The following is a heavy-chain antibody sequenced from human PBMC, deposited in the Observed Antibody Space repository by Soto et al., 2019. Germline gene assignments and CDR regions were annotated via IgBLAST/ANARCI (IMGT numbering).Heavy chain of an antibody. Sequence: EVQLVESGGDLVAPGGSLRLSCAASGFTFSDAWINWVRQAPGKGLEWVGRIKSKSDGGTTDFAAPVKGRFAISRDDSRDLAFMEMNSLTTEDTALYYCTTDSLFSMKFVRHDIWCLGTLFTVSS. D-gene: IGHD3-22*01. CDR3: TTDSLFSMKFVRHDI. CDR1: GFTFSDAW. J-gene: IGHJ4*01. CDR2: IKSKSDGGTT. V-gene: IGHV3-15*07.